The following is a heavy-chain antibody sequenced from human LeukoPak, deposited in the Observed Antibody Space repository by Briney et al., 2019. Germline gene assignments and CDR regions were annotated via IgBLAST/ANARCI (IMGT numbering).Heavy chain of an antibody. V-gene: IGHV3-23*01. D-gene: IGHD5-12*01. CDR3: AREGRVSGYDFDC. Sequence: PGGSLRLSCAVSGFTFTSYAMSWVRQAPGKGLEWVSAISGNGGATYYADSVKGQFTISRDNAKNTLYLQMNSLRVEDTAVYYCAREGRVSGYDFDCWGQGTLVTVSS. CDR1: GFTFTSYA. J-gene: IGHJ4*02. CDR2: ISGNGGAT.